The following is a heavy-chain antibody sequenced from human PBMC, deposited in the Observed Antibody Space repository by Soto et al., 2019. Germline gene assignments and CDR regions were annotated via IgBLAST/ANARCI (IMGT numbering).Heavy chain of an antibody. CDR1: GFTFSSYA. CDR2: ISYDGSNK. V-gene: IGHV3-30-3*01. CDR3: ASESEQWLNNRAEYFQH. Sequence: PGGSLRLSCAASGFTFSSYAMHWVRQAPGKGLEWVAVISYDGSNKYYADSVKGRFTISRDNSKNTLYVQMNSLRAEDTAVYYCASESEQWLNNRAEYFQHWGQGILVTVSS. D-gene: IGHD6-19*01. J-gene: IGHJ1*01.